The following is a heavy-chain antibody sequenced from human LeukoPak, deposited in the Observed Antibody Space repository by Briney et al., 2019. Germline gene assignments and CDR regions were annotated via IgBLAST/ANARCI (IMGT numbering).Heavy chain of an antibody. Sequence: PGGSLRLSCAASGFTFSSYSMNWVRQAPGKGLECVSSISSSSSYKYYADSVKGRFTISRDNAKNSLYLQMNSLRAEDTAVYYCARDGDYGDYYYYYYMDVWGKGTTVTVSS. CDR2: ISSSSSYK. CDR3: ARDGDYGDYYYYYYMDV. D-gene: IGHD4-17*01. J-gene: IGHJ6*03. V-gene: IGHV3-21*01. CDR1: GFTFSSYS.